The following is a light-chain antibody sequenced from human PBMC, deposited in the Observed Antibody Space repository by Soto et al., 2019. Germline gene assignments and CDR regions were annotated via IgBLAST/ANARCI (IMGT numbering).Light chain of an antibody. J-gene: IGKJ1*01. CDR3: LQDYNWSWT. CDR2: DAS. V-gene: IGKV3D-11*01. CDR1: QGVSSY. Sequence: ALTHTPGTLSRPPGITATLSSRSSQGVSSYLAWCQQKPGQAHRLLIYDASNRATGIPARFSGSGPGTDFTLTISSLQPDDFASYFCLQDYNWSWTSGEGTKVEI.